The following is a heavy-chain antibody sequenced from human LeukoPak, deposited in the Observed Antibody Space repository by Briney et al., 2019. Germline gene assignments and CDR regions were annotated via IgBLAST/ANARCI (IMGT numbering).Heavy chain of an antibody. CDR1: GYTFTMYY. Sequence: ASVKVSCKASGYTFTMYYIHWVRQAPGQGLEWIGMINPNDGNTVFAQKFQGRATVTRDMSTGTVHMDLSSLISEDTAVYYCARAELEQFGVLSGWYFDVWGRGTLVTVSS. CDR3: ARAELEQFGVLSGWYFDV. CDR2: INPNDGNT. D-gene: IGHD3-10*01. J-gene: IGHJ2*01. V-gene: IGHV1-46*01.